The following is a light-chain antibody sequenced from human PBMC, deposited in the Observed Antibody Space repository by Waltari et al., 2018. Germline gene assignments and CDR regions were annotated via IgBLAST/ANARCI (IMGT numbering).Light chain of an antibody. V-gene: IGLV3-10*01. Sequence: SYELTQPPSVSVSPGQTASIPCPGPALSTKYPYWYHQKSAQAPPLVIFEDSKRPSGIPERISGSSSGTMATLTLSGAQLEDEGDYYCLSPDSSGTYVVFGGGTKLTVL. CDR1: ALSTKY. CDR2: EDS. CDR3: LSPDSSGTYVV. J-gene: IGLJ2*01.